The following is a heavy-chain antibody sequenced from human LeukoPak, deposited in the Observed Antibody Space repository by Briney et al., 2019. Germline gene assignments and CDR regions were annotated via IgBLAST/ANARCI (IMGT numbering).Heavy chain of an antibody. CDR3: ARADSWVGYSSSWSDAFDI. J-gene: IGHJ3*02. V-gene: IGHV4-34*01. CDR2: INHSGST. Sequence: SETLSLTCAVYGGSFSGYYWSWIRQPPGKGLEWIGEINHSGSTNYNPSLKSRVTISVDTSKNQFSLKLSSVTAADTAVYYCARADSWVGYSSSWSDAFDIWGQGTMVTVSS. D-gene: IGHD6-13*01. CDR1: GGSFSGYY.